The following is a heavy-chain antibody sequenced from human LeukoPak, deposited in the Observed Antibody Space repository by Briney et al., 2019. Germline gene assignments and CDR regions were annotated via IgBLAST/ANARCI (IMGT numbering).Heavy chain of an antibody. CDR1: GFTFSSYA. CDR2: ISGSGGST. Sequence: PGGSLRLSCAASGFTFSSYAMSWARQAPGKGLEWVSAISGSGGSTYYADSVKGRFTISRDNSKNTLYLQMNSLRAEDTAVYYCAKAQYSGYDYFDYWGQGTLVTVSS. V-gene: IGHV3-23*01. D-gene: IGHD5-12*01. J-gene: IGHJ4*02. CDR3: AKAQYSGYDYFDY.